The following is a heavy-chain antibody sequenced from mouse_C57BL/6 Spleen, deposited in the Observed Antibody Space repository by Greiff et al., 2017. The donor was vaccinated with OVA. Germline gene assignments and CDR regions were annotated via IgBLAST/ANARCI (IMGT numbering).Heavy chain of an antibody. J-gene: IGHJ4*01. D-gene: IGHD2-1*01. V-gene: IGHV1-64*01. CDR1: GYTFTSYW. CDR2: IHPNSGST. Sequence: VQLQQPGAELVKPGASVKLSCKASGYTFTSYWMHWVKQRPGQGLEWIGMIHPNSGSTNYNEKFKSKATLTVDKSSSTAYMQLSSLTSEDSAVYYCARKDYGNYDYYAMDYWGQGTSVTVSS. CDR3: ARKDYGNYDYYAMDY.